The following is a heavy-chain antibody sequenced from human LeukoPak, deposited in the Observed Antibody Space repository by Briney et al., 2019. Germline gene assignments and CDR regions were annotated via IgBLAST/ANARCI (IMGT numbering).Heavy chain of an antibody. CDR3: AKDSNWNDHFDY. CDR2: ISGSGGST. CDR1: GFTFSSYA. J-gene: IGHJ4*02. Sequence: PGGSLRLSSAASGFTFSSYAMSWVRQAPGKGLEWVSAISGSGGSTYYADSVKGRFTISRDNSKNTLYLQMNSLRAEDTAVYYCAKDSNWNDHFDYWGQGTLVTVSS. D-gene: IGHD1-1*01. V-gene: IGHV3-23*01.